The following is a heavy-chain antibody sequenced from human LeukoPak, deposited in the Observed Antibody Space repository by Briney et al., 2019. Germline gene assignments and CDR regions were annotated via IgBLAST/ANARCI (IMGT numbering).Heavy chain of an antibody. V-gene: IGHV3-30*03. CDR1: GFTFSSYG. J-gene: IGHJ4*02. CDR2: ISYDGSRK. CDR3: VRGQATAWGLDY. D-gene: IGHD6-13*01. Sequence: QTGGSLRLSCAASGFTFSSYGMHWVRQAPGKGLEWVAVISYDGSRKYYADSVKGRFTISRDNAKKSLYLQMNSLRAEDTALYYCVRGQATAWGLDYWGQGTLVTVSS.